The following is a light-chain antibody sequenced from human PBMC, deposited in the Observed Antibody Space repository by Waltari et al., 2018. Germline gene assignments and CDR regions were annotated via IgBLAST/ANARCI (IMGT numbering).Light chain of an antibody. Sequence: QSALTQPASGSGSPGQSITIPCTGTSSDVGGYNLVSWYQQHPGKAPQLMMYEVNKRPSAGSNRYSGSKSGNTASLTFSGRQAEDEADYYSSSYAGSSTYVFGTGTKVTVL. CDR1: SSDVGGYNL. V-gene: IGLV2-23*02. CDR3: SSYAGSSTYV. CDR2: EVN. J-gene: IGLJ1*01.